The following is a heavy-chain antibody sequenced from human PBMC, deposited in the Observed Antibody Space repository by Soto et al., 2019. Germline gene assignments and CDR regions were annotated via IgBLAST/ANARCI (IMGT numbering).Heavy chain of an antibody. CDR3: AREVSVSGYFDR. V-gene: IGHV4-59*01. J-gene: IGHJ4*02. Sequence: SETLSLTCIVSGGSITNYYWSWIRQSPGKGLEWIGFVHDSGYTEYNPSLKSRLTISVDTSENQFSLNLNSVTAADTVVYYCAREVSVSGYFDRWGQGALVTVSS. CDR2: VHDSGYT. D-gene: IGHD3-10*01. CDR1: GGSITNYY.